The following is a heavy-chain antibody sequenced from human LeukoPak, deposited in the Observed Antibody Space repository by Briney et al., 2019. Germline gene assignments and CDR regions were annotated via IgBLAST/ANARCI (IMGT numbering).Heavy chain of an antibody. J-gene: IGHJ4*02. CDR3: ARLEGSSGYFDY. D-gene: IGHD3-22*01. CDR2: IYYSGST. V-gene: IGHV4-39*01. Sequence: PSETLSLTCTVSGDSISSSSYYWGWIRQPPGKGLGWIGSIYYSGSTYYNPSLKSRVTISVDTSKNQFSLKLSSVTAADTAVYYCARLEGSSGYFDYWGQGTLVTVSS. CDR1: GDSISSSSYY.